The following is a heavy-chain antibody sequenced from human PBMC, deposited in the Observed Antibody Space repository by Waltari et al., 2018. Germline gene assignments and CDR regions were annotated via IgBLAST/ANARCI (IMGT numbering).Heavy chain of an antibody. CDR1: GYTFSDFG. CDR2: ISANNRPT. CDR3: ARERHRLMEVGYFMSLDP. V-gene: IGHV1-18*01. D-gene: IGHD2-21*01. J-gene: IGHJ5*02. Sequence: HAHLVHSGAGGRKPGSSVKVSCLPSGYTFSDFGLSWVREAPGQGLEWMGWISANNRPTNREPKYQRRLSMTNDTSTNTVYMAVYDLTYDDTAVYYCARERHRLMEVGYFMSLDPWGQGTLVTVSS.